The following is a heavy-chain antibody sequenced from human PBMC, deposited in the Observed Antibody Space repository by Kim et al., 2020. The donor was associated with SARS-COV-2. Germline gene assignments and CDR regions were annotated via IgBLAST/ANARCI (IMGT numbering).Heavy chain of an antibody. J-gene: IGHJ6*02. Sequence: ASVKVSCKASGYTLTSYDINWVRQATGQGLEWMGWMNPNSGNTGYAQKFQGRVTMTRNTSISTAYMELSSLRSEDTAVYYCARVVWFGEFNYYYGMDVCGQGTTGTVSS. D-gene: IGHD3-10*01. V-gene: IGHV1-8*01. CDR3: ARVVWFGEFNYYYGMDV. CDR2: MNPNSGNT. CDR1: GYTLTSYD.